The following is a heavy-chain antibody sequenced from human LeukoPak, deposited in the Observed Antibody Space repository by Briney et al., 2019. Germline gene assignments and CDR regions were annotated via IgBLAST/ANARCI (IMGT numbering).Heavy chain of an antibody. CDR1: GFIFSSYG. CDR3: ARDEWLRSYYYGMDV. Sequence: PGRSLRLSCAASGFIFSSYGMHWVRQAPGKGLEWVAVIWYDGSNKYYADSVKGRFTISRDNSKNTLYLQMNSLRAEDTAVYYCARDEWLRSYYYGMDVRGQGTTVTASS. V-gene: IGHV3-33*01. D-gene: IGHD5-12*01. J-gene: IGHJ6*02. CDR2: IWYDGSNK.